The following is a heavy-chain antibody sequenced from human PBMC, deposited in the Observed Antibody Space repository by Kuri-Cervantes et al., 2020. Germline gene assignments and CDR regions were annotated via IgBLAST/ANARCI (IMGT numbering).Heavy chain of an antibody. CDR3: ATATFYDTADCPLQH. CDR2: ISGGGGST. J-gene: IGHJ1*01. Sequence: LSLTCAASGFTFSNYAMSWVRQAPGKGLEWVSLISGGGGSTYSADSVKGRFTISRDDVRNTVYLQVNSLRDEDAAVYFCATATFYDTADCPLQHWGQGTLVTVSS. V-gene: IGHV3-23*01. CDR1: GFTFSNYA. D-gene: IGHD2/OR15-2a*01.